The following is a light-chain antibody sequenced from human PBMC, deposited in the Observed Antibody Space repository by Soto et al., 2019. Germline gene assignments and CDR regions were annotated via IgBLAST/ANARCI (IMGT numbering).Light chain of an antibody. CDR3: AAWDDSLNGLDV. J-gene: IGLJ1*01. CDR2: SNH. CDR1: VSNIGRNI. V-gene: IGLV1-44*01. Sequence: QSVLTQPPSASGTPGQRVTISCSGSVSNIGRNIVNWYQQVPGMAPKLLIYSNHQRPSGVPDRFSGSKSGTSASLAISGLQSEDEADYYCAAWDDSLNGLDVFGTGTKVTVL.